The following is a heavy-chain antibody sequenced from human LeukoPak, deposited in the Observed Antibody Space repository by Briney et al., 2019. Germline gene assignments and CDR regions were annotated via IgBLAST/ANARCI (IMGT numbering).Heavy chain of an antibody. J-gene: IGHJ4*02. CDR3: SSAKYSYASSGYYSGNYYFDY. Sequence: GGSLRLSCAASRFTFSTYGMNWVRQAPGKGLEWISYITSVSSTIYYADSVMGRFTICRDNDKNSLYLQMNSLRDEDTAVYYCSSAKYSYASSGYYSGNYYFDYWGQGTLVTVSS. CDR2: ITSVSSTI. V-gene: IGHV3-48*02. D-gene: IGHD3-22*01. CDR1: RFTFSTYG.